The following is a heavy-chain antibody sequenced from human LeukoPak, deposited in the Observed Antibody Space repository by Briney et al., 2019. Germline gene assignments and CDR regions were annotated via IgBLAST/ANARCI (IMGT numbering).Heavy chain of an antibody. CDR2: IYYSGST. Sequence: SETLSLTCTVYGGSVSSGSYYWSWIRQPPGKGLEWIGYIYYSGSTNYNPSLKSRVTISVDTSKNQFSLKLSSVTAADTAVYYCARTYYYGSGKDNWFDPWGQGTLVTVSS. CDR1: GGSVSSGSYY. V-gene: IGHV4-61*01. D-gene: IGHD3-10*01. J-gene: IGHJ5*02. CDR3: ARTYYYGSGKDNWFDP.